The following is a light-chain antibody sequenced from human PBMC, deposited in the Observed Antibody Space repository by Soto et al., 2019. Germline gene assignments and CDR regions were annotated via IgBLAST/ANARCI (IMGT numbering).Light chain of an antibody. CDR2: EVV. J-gene: IGLJ2*01. Sequence: QSALTQPPSASGSPGQSVTISCTGTINDVGGYNYVSWYQHYPGEAPKLMIYEVVKRPSGVPDRFSGSKSDNTASLTVSGLQAEDEADYYCCSYAGHTNVLFGGGTKVTVL. V-gene: IGLV2-8*01. CDR3: CSYAGHTNVL. CDR1: INDVGGYNY.